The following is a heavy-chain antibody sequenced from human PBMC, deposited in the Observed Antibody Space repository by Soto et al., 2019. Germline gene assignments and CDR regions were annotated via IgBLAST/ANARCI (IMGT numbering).Heavy chain of an antibody. D-gene: IGHD3-22*01. Sequence: GESLKISCKGSGYSFAGYWITWVRQKPGKGLEWMGRIDPSDSQTYYSPSFRGHVTISVTKSITTVFLQWSSLRASDTAMYYCARQIYDSDTGPNFQYYFDSWGQGTPVTVSA. CDR2: IDPSDSQT. V-gene: IGHV5-10-1*01. CDR3: ARQIYDSDTGPNFQYYFDS. J-gene: IGHJ4*02. CDR1: GYSFAGYW.